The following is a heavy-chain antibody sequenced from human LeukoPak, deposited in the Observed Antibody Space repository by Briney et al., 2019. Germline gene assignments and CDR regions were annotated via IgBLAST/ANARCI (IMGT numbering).Heavy chain of an antibody. Sequence: GGSLRLSCAASGFPFSGYIMNWVRQAPGKGLEWVSSISTSSSYIYYADSVKGRFTISRDNAKNSLYLQMNSLRAEDTAVYYCVREARGRDFDYWGQGTLVTVSS. CDR2: ISTSSSYI. CDR1: GFPFSGYI. J-gene: IGHJ4*02. CDR3: VREARGRDFDY. V-gene: IGHV3-21*06. D-gene: IGHD3-10*01.